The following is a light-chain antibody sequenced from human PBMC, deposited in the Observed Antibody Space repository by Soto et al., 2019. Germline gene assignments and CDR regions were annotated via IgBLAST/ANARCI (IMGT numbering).Light chain of an antibody. CDR2: WAS. V-gene: IGKV4-1*01. CDR3: QQYNSPPWT. CDR1: QTLLYNSNNKNY. Sequence: DIVMTQSPDSLAVFLGERTTINCKSSQTLLYNSNNKNYLAWYHQKPGQPPKLLIYWASTRESGVPARFSGSGSGTDFTLTISSLQAEDVGIYYCQQYNSPPWTFGQGTKVDIK. J-gene: IGKJ1*01.